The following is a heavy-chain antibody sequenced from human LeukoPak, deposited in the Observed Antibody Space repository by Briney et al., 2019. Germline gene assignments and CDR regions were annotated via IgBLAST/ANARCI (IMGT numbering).Heavy chain of an antibody. CDR2: VSGYNGNT. Sequence: GASVKVSCKASDYTYTSYGISWVRQAPGQGLEWMGWVSGYNGNTNYAQRVQGRVTMTTDTSTTTVYMELRSLRSDDTAVYYCARDLVANSYDSSDLYYFDYWGQGTLVTVSS. J-gene: IGHJ4*02. V-gene: IGHV1-18*01. CDR3: ARDLVANSYDSSDLYYFDY. D-gene: IGHD3-22*01. CDR1: DYTYTSYG.